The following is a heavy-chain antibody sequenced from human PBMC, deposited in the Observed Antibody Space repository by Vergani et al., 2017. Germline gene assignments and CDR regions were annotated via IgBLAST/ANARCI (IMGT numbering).Heavy chain of an antibody. J-gene: IGHJ5*02. V-gene: IGHV4-59*11. CDR3: ARCIAAAGTGRWFDP. CDR1: GGSISSHY. D-gene: IGHD6-13*01. Sequence: QVQLQESGPGLVKPSETLSLTCTVSGGSISSHYWSWIRQPPGKGLERIGYIYYSGSTNSNPSLKSRFTISVDTSKNQFSLKLSSVTAADTAVYYCARCIAAAGTGRWFDPWGQGTLVTVSS. CDR2: IYYSGST.